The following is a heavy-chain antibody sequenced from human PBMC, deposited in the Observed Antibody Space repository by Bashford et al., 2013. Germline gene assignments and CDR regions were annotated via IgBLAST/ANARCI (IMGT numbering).Heavy chain of an antibody. D-gene: IGHD6-13*01. CDR2: IIPLLGKT. CDR3: AQTRDAVVVPVLKQQLSRWYFDL. J-gene: IGHJ2*01. V-gene: IGHV1-69*10. CDR1: DYTFTNFG. Sequence: VASVKVSCKASDYTFTNFGISWVRQAPGQGLEWMGVIIPLLGKTTFAQRFQDRVTLTADKSTFTVHLELNSLRSDDTGVYYCAQTRDAVVVPVLKQQLSRWYFDLWGPGTLVTVSS.